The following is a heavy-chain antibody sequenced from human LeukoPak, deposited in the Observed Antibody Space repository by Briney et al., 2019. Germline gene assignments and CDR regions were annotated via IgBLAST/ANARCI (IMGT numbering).Heavy chain of an antibody. V-gene: IGHV4-34*01. J-gene: IGHJ4*02. CDR3: ASTGDYARGVLGY. D-gene: IGHD4-17*01. CDR1: GGSFSGYY. CDR2: INHSGGT. Sequence: SETLSLTCAVYGGSFSGYYWSWIRQPPGKGLEWIGEINHSGGTNYNPSLKSRVTISVDTSKNQFSLKLSSVTAADTAVYYCASTGDYARGVLGYWGQGTLVTVSS.